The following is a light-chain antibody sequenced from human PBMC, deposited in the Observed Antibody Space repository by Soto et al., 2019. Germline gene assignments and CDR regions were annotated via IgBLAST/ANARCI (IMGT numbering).Light chain of an antibody. V-gene: IGLV2-14*01. CDR1: SSDVGGYHY. Sequence: QSVLTQPASVSGSPGQSITISCTGTSSDVGGYHYVSWYQLHPGKAPKLILFEVSNRPSGVSYRFSGSKSGNTASLTISGLQADDEADYFCSSYSISTAYLFGTGTKVTV. CDR3: SSYSISTAYL. CDR2: EVS. J-gene: IGLJ1*01.